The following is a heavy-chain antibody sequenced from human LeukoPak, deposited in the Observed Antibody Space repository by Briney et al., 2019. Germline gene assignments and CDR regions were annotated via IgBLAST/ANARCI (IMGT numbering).Heavy chain of an antibody. CDR3: ASAGLTYGSGSYFVY. J-gene: IGHJ4*02. D-gene: IGHD3-10*01. Sequence: GGSLRLSCAASGFTFSDYYMTWVRQAPGKGLEWVSGINWNGGSTGYADSVKGRFTISRDNAKNSLYLQMNSLRAEDTALYYCASAGLTYGSGSYFVYWGQGTLVTVSS. CDR1: GFTFSDYY. CDR2: INWNGGST. V-gene: IGHV3-20*04.